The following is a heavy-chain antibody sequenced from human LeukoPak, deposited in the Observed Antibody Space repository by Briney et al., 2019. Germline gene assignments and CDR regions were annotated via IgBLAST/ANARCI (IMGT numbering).Heavy chain of an antibody. V-gene: IGHV1-69*02. CDR2: IIPILGIA. CDR1: GGTFISYT. J-gene: IGHJ4*02. D-gene: IGHD7-27*01. Sequence: SVKVSCMASGGTFISYTISWVRQAPGQGLEWMGRIIPILGIANYAQKFQGRVTITADKSTSTAYNELSSLRSEDTAVYYCARVFELGPDYWGQGTLVTVSS. CDR3: ARVFELGPDY.